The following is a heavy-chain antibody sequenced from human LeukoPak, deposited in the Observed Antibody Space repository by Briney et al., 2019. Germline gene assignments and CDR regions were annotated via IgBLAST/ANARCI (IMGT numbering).Heavy chain of an antibody. J-gene: IGHJ4*02. V-gene: IGHV1-24*01. CDR3: ARDPGYGDYLAFDY. D-gene: IGHD4-17*01. CDR1: GYTLTELS. Sequence: ASVKVSCKVSGYTLTELSMHWVRQAPGKGLEWMGGFDPEDGETIYAQKFQGRVTMTEDTSTDTAYMELSSLRSDDTAVYYCARDPGYGDYLAFDYWGQGTLVTVSS. CDR2: FDPEDGET.